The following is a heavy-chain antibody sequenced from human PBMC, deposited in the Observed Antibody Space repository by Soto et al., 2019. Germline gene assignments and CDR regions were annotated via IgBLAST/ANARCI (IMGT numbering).Heavy chain of an antibody. Sequence: GGSLRLSCAASGFTFSSYSMNWVRQAPGKGLEWVSSISSSSSYIYYADSVKGRFTISRDNAKNSLYLQMNSLRAEDTAVYYCARDASGYYNNWFDPWGQGTLVTVSS. D-gene: IGHD3-22*01. CDR1: GFTFSSYS. J-gene: IGHJ5*02. CDR2: ISSSSSYI. CDR3: ARDASGYYNNWFDP. V-gene: IGHV3-21*01.